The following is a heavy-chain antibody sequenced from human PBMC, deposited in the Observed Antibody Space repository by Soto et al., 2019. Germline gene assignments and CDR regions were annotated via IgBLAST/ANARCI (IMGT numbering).Heavy chain of an antibody. V-gene: IGHV4-31*03. Sequence: PSETLSLTCTVSGGSISSGGYYWSWIRQHPGKGLEWIGYIYYSGSTYYNPSLKSRVTISVDTSKNQFSLKLSSVTAADTAVYYCARIDPLGYSSSWAQDYWGQGTLVTVSS. CDR1: GGSISSGGYY. CDR2: IYYSGST. J-gene: IGHJ4*02. D-gene: IGHD6-13*01. CDR3: ARIDPLGYSSSWAQDY.